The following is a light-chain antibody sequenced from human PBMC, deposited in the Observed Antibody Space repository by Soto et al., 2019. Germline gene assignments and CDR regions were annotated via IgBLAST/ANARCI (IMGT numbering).Light chain of an antibody. CDR2: GAS. CDR1: QSVSNN. Sequence: EIVMTQSPATLSVSPGERATLSCRASQSVSNNLAWYQQKPGQAPRLLIYGASTRATGIPSRFSGSGSGTEFPGTSSGLQSEDLGVYYCKQYNNWPPGTFLQWTKVEIK. V-gene: IGKV3-15*01. CDR3: KQYNNWPPGT. J-gene: IGKJ1*01.